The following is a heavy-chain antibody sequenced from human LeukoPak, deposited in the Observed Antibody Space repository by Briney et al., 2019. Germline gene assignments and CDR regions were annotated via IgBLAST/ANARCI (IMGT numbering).Heavy chain of an antibody. CDR3: ARADPYYYDSSGYLSWFDP. V-gene: IGHV4-59*01. J-gene: IGHJ5*02. CDR1: GGSISSYY. Sequence: SETLSLTCTVSGGSISSYYWSWIRQPPGKGLEWIGYIYYSGSTNYNPSLKSRVTISVDTSKNQFSLKLSSVPAADTAVYYCARADPYYYDSSGYLSWFDPWGQGTLVTVSS. D-gene: IGHD3-22*01. CDR2: IYYSGST.